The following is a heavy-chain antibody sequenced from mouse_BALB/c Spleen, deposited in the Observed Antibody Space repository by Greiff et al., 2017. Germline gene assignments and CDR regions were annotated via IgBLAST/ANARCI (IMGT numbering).Heavy chain of an antibody. CDR1: GDSITSGY. D-gene: IGHD1-1*01. V-gene: IGHV3-8*02. CDR2: ISYSGST. Sequence: EVKLMESGPSLVKPSQTLSLTCSVTGDSITSGYWNWIRKFPGNKLEYMGYISYSGSTYYNPSLKSRISITRDTSKNQYYLQLNSVTTEDTATYYCARYERNYGYAMDYWGQGTSVTVSS. J-gene: IGHJ4*01. CDR3: ARYERNYGYAMDY.